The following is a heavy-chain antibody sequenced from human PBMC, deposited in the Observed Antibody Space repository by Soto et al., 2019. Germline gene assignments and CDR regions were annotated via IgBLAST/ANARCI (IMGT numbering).Heavy chain of an antibody. CDR2: INPSGGST. CDR1: GYTFISYY. CDR3: ARDLRGTSGSYQCYYGMDV. Sequence: GASVKVSCKASGYTFISYYMHWVRQAPGQGPEWMGIINPSGGSTSYAQKFQGRVTMTRDTSTSTVYMELSSLRSEDTAVYYCARDLRGTSGSYQCYYGMDVWGEGTTVPVYS. J-gene: IGHJ6*04. D-gene: IGHD3-10*01. V-gene: IGHV1-46*01.